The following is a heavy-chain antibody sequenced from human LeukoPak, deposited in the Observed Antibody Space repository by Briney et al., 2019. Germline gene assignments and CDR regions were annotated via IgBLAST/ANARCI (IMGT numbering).Heavy chain of an antibody. V-gene: IGHV5-51*01. Sequence: GESLKISCKGSGYSFTSYWIGWVRQMPGKGLEWMGIIYPGDSDTRYSPSFQGQVTISADKSISTAYLQWSSLKAPDTAMYYCARQRLHYGSGSYYHFDYWGQGTLVTVSS. J-gene: IGHJ4*02. D-gene: IGHD3-10*01. CDR3: ARQRLHYGSGSYYHFDY. CDR1: GYSFTSYW. CDR2: IYPGDSDT.